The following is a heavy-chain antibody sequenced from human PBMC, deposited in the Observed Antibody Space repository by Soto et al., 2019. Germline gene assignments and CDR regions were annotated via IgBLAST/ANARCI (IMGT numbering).Heavy chain of an antibody. D-gene: IGHD3-16*01. V-gene: IGHV3-66*01. CDR3: AINYASASQDI. Sequence: GGSLRLSCAASGFTVSSNYMSWVRQAPGEGLEWVSVIYSGGSTYYADSVKGRFTISRDNSKNTLYLQMNSLRAEDTAVYYCAINYASASQDIWGQGTMVTVSS. J-gene: IGHJ3*02. CDR1: GFTVSSNY. CDR2: IYSGGST.